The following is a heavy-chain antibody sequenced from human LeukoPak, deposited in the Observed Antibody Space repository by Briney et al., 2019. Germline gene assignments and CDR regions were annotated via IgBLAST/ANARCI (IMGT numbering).Heavy chain of an antibody. V-gene: IGHV3-30*02. J-gene: IGHJ4*02. D-gene: IGHD5-18*01. Sequence: PGGSLRLSCSASGFTFRTYGMHWVRQAPGKGLEWVAFTRFDGSNQYYADSVKGRFTISRDNSNNTLSLQMYTLRGDDTAVYFCAKGYGESHFDSWGQGTLVTVSS. CDR1: GFTFRTYG. CDR2: TRFDGSNQ. CDR3: AKGYGESHFDS.